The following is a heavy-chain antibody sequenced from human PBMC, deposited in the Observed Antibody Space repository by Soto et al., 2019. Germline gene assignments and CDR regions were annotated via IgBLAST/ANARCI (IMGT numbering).Heavy chain of an antibody. D-gene: IGHD3-22*01. CDR1: GYTFTGYY. J-gene: IGHJ6*02. V-gene: IGHV1-2*02. CDR3: ARDLSDYDSSGQGYYYYGMDV. Sequence: ASVKVSCKASGYTFTGYYMHWVRQAPGQGLEWMGWINPNSGGTNYAQKFQGRVTMTRDTSISTAYMELSRLRSDDTAVYYCARDLSDYDSSGQGYYYYGMDVWGQGTTVPVSS. CDR2: INPNSGGT.